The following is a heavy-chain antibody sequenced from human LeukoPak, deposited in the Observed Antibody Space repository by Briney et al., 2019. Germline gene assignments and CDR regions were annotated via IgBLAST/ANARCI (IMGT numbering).Heavy chain of an antibody. CDR2: IKSKTDGGTT. CDR3: PTDQRSYKPLDY. Sequence: PGGSLRLSCAASGFTFSNAWMSWVRQAPGKGLEWVGRIKSKTDGGTTEYAAPVRGRFTISRDDSKNTLYLQMKSLKTEDTAVYYCPTDQRSYKPLDYWGHRTLVTVSS. D-gene: IGHD1-26*01. V-gene: IGHV3-15*01. J-gene: IGHJ4*01. CDR1: GFTFSNAW.